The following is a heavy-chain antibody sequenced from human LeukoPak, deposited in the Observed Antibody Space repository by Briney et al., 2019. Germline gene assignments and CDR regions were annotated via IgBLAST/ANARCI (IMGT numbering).Heavy chain of an antibody. CDR2: IGTAGDT. CDR3: ARSPTTEGGGPQYYLDY. J-gene: IGHJ4*02. V-gene: IGHV3-13*01. D-gene: IGHD2-15*01. Sequence: GGSLRLSCAASGFTFSSYDMHWVRQATGKGLEWVSAIGTAGDTYYPGSVKGRFTISRENAKNSLYLQMNSLRAGDTAVYYCARSPTTEGGGPQYYLDYWGQGTLVTVSS. CDR1: GFTFSSYD.